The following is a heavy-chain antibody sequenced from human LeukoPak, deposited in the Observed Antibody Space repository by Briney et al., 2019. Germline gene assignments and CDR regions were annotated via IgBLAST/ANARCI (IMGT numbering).Heavy chain of an antibody. CDR1: GGSIKDYF. Sequence: PSETLSLTCSVSGGSIKDYFWSWIRQPPGKGLEWFGSISYSGITNYKSSLKSRVTISVDTSKNQFSLRVSSVTAADTAVYYCATSGYGYQQGAFDIWGQGTMVTVSS. CDR3: ATSGYGYQQGAFDI. J-gene: IGHJ3*02. V-gene: IGHV4-59*01. D-gene: IGHD3-16*02. CDR2: ISYSGIT.